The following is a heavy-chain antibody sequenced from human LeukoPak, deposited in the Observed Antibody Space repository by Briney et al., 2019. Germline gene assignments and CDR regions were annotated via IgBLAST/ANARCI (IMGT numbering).Heavy chain of an antibody. CDR1: GITLSNHG. V-gene: IGHV3-23*01. CDR3: AKRGVVIRVILVGFHKEAYYFDS. J-gene: IGHJ4*02. D-gene: IGHD3-10*01. Sequence: GGSLRLSCAVSGITLSNHGMSWVRQAPGKGLEWVAGMSDSGSRANYADSVKGRFTISRDNPKNTLYLQMNSLRAEDTAVYFCAKRGVVIRVILVGFHKEAYYFDSWGQGALVTVSS. CDR2: MSDSGSRA.